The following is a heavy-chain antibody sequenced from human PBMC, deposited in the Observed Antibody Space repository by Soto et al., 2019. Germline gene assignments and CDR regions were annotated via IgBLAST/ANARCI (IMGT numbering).Heavy chain of an antibody. J-gene: IGHJ5*02. CDR2: IYWDDDN. V-gene: IGHV2-5*02. CDR1: GFSLSTSGVG. CDR3: AHGRYNWFDP. Sequence: QITLKESGPTLVKPTQTLTLTCTFSGFSLSTSGVGVGWIRQPPGRALEWLALIYWDDDNLYSPSLKSRLTSNKDTSKSPVVLTMANMDPVDTATYFCAHGRYNWFDPWGQGTLVTVSS.